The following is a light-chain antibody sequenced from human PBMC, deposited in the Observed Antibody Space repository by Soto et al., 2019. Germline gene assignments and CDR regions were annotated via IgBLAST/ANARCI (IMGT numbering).Light chain of an antibody. CDR3: QQRSNWPRST. CDR1: QSVSSY. J-gene: IGKJ5*01. Sequence: EIVLTQSPATLSLSPGERATLSCRASQSVSSYLAWYQQKPGQAPRLLIYDASNRATGIPARFSGSGSGTDFTLTISSLEPEDFAAYYCQQRSNWPRSTFGQGTRLEIK. CDR2: DAS. V-gene: IGKV3-11*01.